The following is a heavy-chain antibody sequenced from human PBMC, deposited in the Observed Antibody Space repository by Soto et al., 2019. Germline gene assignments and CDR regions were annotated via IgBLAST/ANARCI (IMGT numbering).Heavy chain of an antibody. CDR3: ARQLAYCGGDCFTEPIEY. V-gene: IGHV1-2*02. J-gene: IGHJ4*02. CDR1: GYTFTDYY. Sequence: ASVKVSCKASGYTFTDYYIHWVRQAPGQGLECMAWINSNTGGTDYAQKFQGRVTVTRDTSISTAYMELSSLRSDDTAVFYCARQLAYCGGDCFTEPIEYWGQGTLVTVSS. D-gene: IGHD2-21*02. CDR2: INSNTGGT.